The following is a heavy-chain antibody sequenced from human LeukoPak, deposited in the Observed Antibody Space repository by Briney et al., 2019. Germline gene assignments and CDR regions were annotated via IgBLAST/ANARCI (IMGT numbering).Heavy chain of an antibody. Sequence: ASETLSLTCTVSGYSIRSGYYWGWIRQPPGKGLEWIGSLYHSGSTYYNPSLKSRVTISVDTSKNQFSLKLSSVTAADTAMYYCAGWAYDSSGYRLDYWGQGTLVTVSS. CDR2: LYHSGST. D-gene: IGHD3-22*01. CDR1: GYSIRSGYY. V-gene: IGHV4-38-2*02. CDR3: AGWAYDSSGYRLDY. J-gene: IGHJ4*02.